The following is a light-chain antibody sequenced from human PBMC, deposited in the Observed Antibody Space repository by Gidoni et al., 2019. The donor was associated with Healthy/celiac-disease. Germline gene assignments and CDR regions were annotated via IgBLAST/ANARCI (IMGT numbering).Light chain of an antibody. CDR1: TSNIGSNP. CDR3: ATWVDILNRLP. V-gene: IGLV1-44*01. Sequence: QSVLTQPPSASGTPGETINISCSESTSNIGSNPVNWYQHIPGASPKLLIYSNSQRPSGVPYRFSGSNSGTSASLAISDLHSEDDADYYCATWVDILNRLPFGGGTKLTVL. J-gene: IGLJ2*01. CDR2: SNS.